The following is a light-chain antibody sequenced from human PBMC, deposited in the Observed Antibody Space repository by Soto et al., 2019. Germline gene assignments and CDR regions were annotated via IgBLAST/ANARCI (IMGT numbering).Light chain of an antibody. J-gene: IGLJ3*02. CDR2: EVS. V-gene: IGLV2-14*01. CDR3: ASYTSSVTVV. CDR1: SNDIGHYNS. Sequence: QSALTQPASVSGSPGQSITISCTGTSNDIGHYNSVSWYQQHPAKAPKLMISEVSNRPSGISNRFSGSKSGNTAFLTISGLQAEDEADYYCASYTSSVTVVFGGGTKLTVL.